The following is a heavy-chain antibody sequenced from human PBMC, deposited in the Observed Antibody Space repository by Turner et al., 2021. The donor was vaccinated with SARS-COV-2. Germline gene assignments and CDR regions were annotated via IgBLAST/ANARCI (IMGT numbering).Heavy chain of an antibody. Sequence: QVQLVQSGAEVKKPGSSVKVSCKASGGTFSNFAISWVRQAPGQGLEWMGGISPIFGTANYAQKFQGRVPITADESTSTAYMELSSLRSEDTAVYYCARGGSGWYGYYYYGMDVWGQGTTVIVSS. CDR3: ARGGSGWYGYYYYGMDV. CDR2: ISPIFGTA. V-gene: IGHV1-69*12. J-gene: IGHJ6*02. CDR1: GGTFSNFA. D-gene: IGHD6-19*01.